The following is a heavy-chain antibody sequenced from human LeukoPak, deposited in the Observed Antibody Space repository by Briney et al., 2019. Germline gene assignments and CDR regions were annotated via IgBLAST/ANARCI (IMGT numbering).Heavy chain of an antibody. CDR3: ARRRSSGWSDYYFDY. CDR1: GGSISSSSYY. J-gene: IGHJ4*02. CDR2: IYYSGST. Sequence: KPSETLSLTCTVSGGSISSSSYYWGWIRQPPGKGLEWIGNIYYSGSTYYNPSLKSRVTISVDTSKNQFSLKLSYVTAADTAVYYCARRRSSGWSDYYFDYWGQGTLVTVSS. V-gene: IGHV4-39*01. D-gene: IGHD6-19*01.